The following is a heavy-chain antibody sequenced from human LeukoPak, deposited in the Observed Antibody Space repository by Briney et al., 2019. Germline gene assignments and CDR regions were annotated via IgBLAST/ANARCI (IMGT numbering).Heavy chain of an antibody. D-gene: IGHD3-10*02. V-gene: IGHV3-48*04. Sequence: GALRLSCAASGFTFSSYWMSWVRQAPGKGLEWVSYISSSGSTIYYADSVKGRFTISRDNAKNSLYLQMNSLRAEDTAVYYCAELGITMIGGVWGKGTTVTISS. CDR2: ISSSGSTI. CDR1: GFTFSSYW. CDR3: AELGITMIGGV. J-gene: IGHJ6*04.